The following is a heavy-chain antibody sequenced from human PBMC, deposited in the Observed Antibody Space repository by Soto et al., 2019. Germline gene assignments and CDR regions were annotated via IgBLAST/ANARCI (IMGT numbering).Heavy chain of an antibody. Sequence: QLQLQESGPGLVKPSETLSLSCTVSGDSISASSSYYWGWIRQPPGKGLEWIANMYYSGSTYYNPSLKSRVTMSLETSKNQFSLKLNSVTAADTAVYYCARIKIVGILTYYMDVWGKGTTVTVSS. CDR3: ARIKIVGILTYYMDV. V-gene: IGHV4-39*01. D-gene: IGHD3-3*01. CDR1: GDSISASSSYY. CDR2: MYYSGST. J-gene: IGHJ6*03.